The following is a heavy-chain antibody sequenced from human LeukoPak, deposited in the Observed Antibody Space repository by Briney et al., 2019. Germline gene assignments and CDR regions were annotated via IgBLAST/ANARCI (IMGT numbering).Heavy chain of an antibody. V-gene: IGHV4-34*01. Sequence: SETLSLTCAVYGGSFSHYYWSWIRQPPGKGLEWIGEINHSGSTNYNPSLKSRVTISVDTSKNQFSLKLSSVTAADTAVYYCARVRGYSGYGRYNWFDPWGQGTLVTVSS. CDR3: ARVRGYSGYGRYNWFDP. CDR1: GGSFSHYY. D-gene: IGHD5-12*01. CDR2: INHSGST. J-gene: IGHJ5*02.